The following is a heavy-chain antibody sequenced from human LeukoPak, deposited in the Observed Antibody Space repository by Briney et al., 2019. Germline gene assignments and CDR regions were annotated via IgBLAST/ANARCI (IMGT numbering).Heavy chain of an antibody. J-gene: IGHJ4*02. CDR3: ARVTVAGTLDY. CDR1: GYTLTGYY. V-gene: IGHV1-2*02. Sequence: ASVKVSCKASGYTLTGYYMHWVRQAPGQGLEWMGWINPNSGGTNYAQKFQGRGTMTRETSISTAYMELSSLRSEDTAVYYCARVTVAGTLDYWGQGTLVTVSS. D-gene: IGHD6-19*01. CDR2: INPNSGGT.